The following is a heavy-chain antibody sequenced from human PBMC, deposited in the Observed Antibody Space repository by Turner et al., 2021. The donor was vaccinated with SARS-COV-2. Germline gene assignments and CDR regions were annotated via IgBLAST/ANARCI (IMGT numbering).Heavy chain of an antibody. CDR3: ARYYYDSSGYYREEFDY. V-gene: IGHV1-18*01. CDR2: IIAYNGET. Sequence: QVHLVPSGAEVKKPGASVKVSCKASGYTFTTYGFSWVRQAPGLGLEWMAWIIAYNGETNYAQNFQGRVTLTTDTSTSTAYMELRRLRSDDTAVYYCARYYYDSSGYYREEFDYWGQGTLVAVSS. J-gene: IGHJ4*02. CDR1: GYTFTTYG. D-gene: IGHD3-22*01.